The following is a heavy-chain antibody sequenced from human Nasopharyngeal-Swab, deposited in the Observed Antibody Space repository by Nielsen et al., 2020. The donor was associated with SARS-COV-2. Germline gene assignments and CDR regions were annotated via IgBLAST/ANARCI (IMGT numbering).Heavy chain of an antibody. CDR3: ARDFLVGKEQLGDY. V-gene: IGHV1-3*01. D-gene: IGHD6-6*01. CDR1: GYTFTSYA. J-gene: IGHJ4*02. CDR2: INAGNGNT. Sequence: ASVKVSCKASGYTFTSYAMHWVRQAPGQRLEWMGWINAGNGNTKYSQKFQGRVTITRDTSASTAYMELSSLRSEDTAVYYCARDFLVGKEQLGDYWGQGTLVTVSS.